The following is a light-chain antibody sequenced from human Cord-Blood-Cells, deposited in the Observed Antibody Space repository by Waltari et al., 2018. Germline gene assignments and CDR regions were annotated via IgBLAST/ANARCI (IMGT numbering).Light chain of an antibody. CDR1: SSNIGSNT. CDR2: SNN. Sequence: QSVLTQPPSASGTPGQRVRISCSGSSSNIGSNTVNWYQQLTGTAPKLLSYSNNQRRSGVPDRFSGSKSGTSASLAISGLQSEDEADYYCAAWDDSLNGYVFGTGTKVTVL. CDR3: AAWDDSLNGYV. V-gene: IGLV1-44*01. J-gene: IGLJ1*01.